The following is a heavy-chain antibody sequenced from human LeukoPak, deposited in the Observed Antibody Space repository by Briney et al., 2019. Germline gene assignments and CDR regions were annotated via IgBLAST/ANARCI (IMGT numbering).Heavy chain of an antibody. J-gene: IGHJ4*02. CDR1: GFTFSSYS. CDR3: ARGSGSYSAN. V-gene: IGHV3-21*01. CDR2: ILSSSSHI. D-gene: IGHD1-26*01. Sequence: PGGSLRLSCAASGFTFSSYSMNWVSQAPGEGLEWVSSILSSSSHIYYADSVKGRFPISRDNAKNSLYLQMNSLRAEDTALYYCARGSGSYSANWGQGTLVTVSS.